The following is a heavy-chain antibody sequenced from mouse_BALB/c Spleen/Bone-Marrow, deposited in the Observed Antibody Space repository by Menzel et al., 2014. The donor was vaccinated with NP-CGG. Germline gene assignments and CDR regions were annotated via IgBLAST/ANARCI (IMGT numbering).Heavy chain of an antibody. J-gene: IGHJ4*01. Sequence: VKVEESGPGLVAPSQSLSITCTVSGFSLTGYGVNWVRQPPGKGLEWLGMIWGDGSTDYNSALKSRLSISKDNSKSQVFLKMNSLQTDDTARYYCARDRGYDSYYAMDYWGQGTSVTVSS. CDR2: IWGDGST. V-gene: IGHV2-6-7*01. CDR1: GFSLTGYG. D-gene: IGHD2-2*01. CDR3: ARDRGYDSYYAMDY.